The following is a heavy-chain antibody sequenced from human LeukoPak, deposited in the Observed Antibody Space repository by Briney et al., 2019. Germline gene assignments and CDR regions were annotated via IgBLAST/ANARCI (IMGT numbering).Heavy chain of an antibody. CDR1: GFTFSSYS. CDR2: ISSSSSYI. CDR3: AKATVTMYYFDY. V-gene: IGHV3-21*04. Sequence: GGSLRLSCAASGFTFSSYSMNWVRQAPGKGLEWVSSISSSSSYIYYADSVKGRFTISRDNAKNSLYLQMNSLRAEDTALYYCAKATVTMYYFDYWGQGTLVTVSS. J-gene: IGHJ4*02. D-gene: IGHD4-17*01.